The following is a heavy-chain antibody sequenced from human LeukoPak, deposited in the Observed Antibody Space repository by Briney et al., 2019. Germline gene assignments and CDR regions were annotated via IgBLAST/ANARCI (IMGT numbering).Heavy chain of an antibody. J-gene: IGHJ4*02. CDR2: ISGSGGST. V-gene: IGHV3-23*01. CDR1: GFTFSSYA. Sequence: GGSLRLSCAASGFTFSSYAMSWVRQAPGKGLEWVSAISGSGGSTYYADSVKDRFTISRDNSKNTLYLQMNSLRAGDTAVYFCAKDGCSSTSCYFDYWGQGILVTVSS. CDR3: AKDGCSSTSCYFDY. D-gene: IGHD2-2*01.